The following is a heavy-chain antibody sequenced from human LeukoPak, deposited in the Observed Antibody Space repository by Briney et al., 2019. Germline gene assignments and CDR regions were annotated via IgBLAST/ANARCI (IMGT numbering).Heavy chain of an antibody. Sequence: GGSLRLSCAASGFTFRSYWMNWVRQAPGKGLEWVANIKQDGSEKYYVDSVKGRFTISRDNAKNSLYLQMNSLRAEDTAVYYCARDGHSSGWLGYWGQGALITVSS. V-gene: IGHV3-7*01. D-gene: IGHD6-19*01. J-gene: IGHJ4*02. CDR3: ARDGHSSGWLGY. CDR1: GFTFRSYW. CDR2: IKQDGSEK.